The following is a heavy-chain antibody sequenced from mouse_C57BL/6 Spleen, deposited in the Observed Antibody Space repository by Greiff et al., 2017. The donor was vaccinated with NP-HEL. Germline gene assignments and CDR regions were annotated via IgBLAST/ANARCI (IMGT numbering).Heavy chain of an antibody. V-gene: IGHV1-80*01. D-gene: IGHD1-1*01. Sequence: QVQLQQSGAELVKPGASVKISCKASGYAFSSYWMNWVKQRPGKGLEWIGQIYPGDGDTNYNGKFKGKATLTADKSSSTAYMELRSLTSEDSAVYFCANYYGSSYYFDYWGQGTTLTVSS. CDR3: ANYYGSSYYFDY. J-gene: IGHJ2*01. CDR1: GYAFSSYW. CDR2: IYPGDGDT.